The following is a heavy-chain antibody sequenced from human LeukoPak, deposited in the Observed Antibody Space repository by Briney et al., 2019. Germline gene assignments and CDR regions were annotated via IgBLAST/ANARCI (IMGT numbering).Heavy chain of an antibody. CDR1: GGSISSGSYY. Sequence: SQTRSLTCTVSGGSISSGSYYWSWIRQPAGKGLEWIGRIYTSGSTNYNPSLKRRVAISVDTSKNQFSLKLSSVTAADTAVYYCARADYYGSGSYYNGWGQGTLVTVSS. D-gene: IGHD3-10*01. V-gene: IGHV4-61*02. J-gene: IGHJ4*02. CDR2: IYTSGST. CDR3: ARADYYGSGSYYNG.